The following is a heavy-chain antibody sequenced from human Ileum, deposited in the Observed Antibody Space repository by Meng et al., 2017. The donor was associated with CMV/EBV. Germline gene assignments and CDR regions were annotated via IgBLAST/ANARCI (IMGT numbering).Heavy chain of an antibody. CDR3: ANGSPQLGYV. D-gene: IGHD1-1*01. J-gene: IGHJ4*02. Sequence: VKRQQYGPGLLKPSTTLSLTCAVSGGSISSGDYYWSWIRQPPGKGLKWIGYIYYSGSTYYNPSLKSRVTISADTSKNQFSLKLNSVTAADTAVYYCANGSPQLGYVWGQGTLVTVSS. V-gene: IGHV4-30-4*01. CDR1: GGSISSGDYY. CDR2: IYYSGST.